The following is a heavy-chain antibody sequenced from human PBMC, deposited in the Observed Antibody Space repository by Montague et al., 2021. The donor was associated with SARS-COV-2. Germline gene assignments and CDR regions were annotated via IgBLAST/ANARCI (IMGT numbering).Heavy chain of an antibody. CDR3: ARDDFRWDFDC. Sequence: TLSLTCTVSGDSITSDVPYWSWIRQPAGKGLEWIGRIYTTGSTNYNPSLKSRLTISLDTSKDQFSLKLSSVTAADTAVYYCARDDFRWDFDCWGQGTLVTVSS. CDR2: IYTTGST. D-gene: IGHD2/OR15-2a*01. J-gene: IGHJ4*02. CDR1: GDSITSDVPY. V-gene: IGHV4-61*02.